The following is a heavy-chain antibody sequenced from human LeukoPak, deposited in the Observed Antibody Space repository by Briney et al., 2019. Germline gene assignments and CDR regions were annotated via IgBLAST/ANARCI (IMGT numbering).Heavy chain of an antibody. Sequence: PSETLSLTCTVSGGSISSSSYYWGWIRQPPGKGLEWIGSIYYSGSTYYNPSLKSRFTISVDTSKNQFSLKLSSVTAADTAVYYCARRKATGSGAFDIWGQGTMVTVSS. CDR1: GGSISSSSYY. V-gene: IGHV4-39*01. J-gene: IGHJ3*02. CDR3: ARRKATGSGAFDI. CDR2: IYYSGST. D-gene: IGHD1-14*01.